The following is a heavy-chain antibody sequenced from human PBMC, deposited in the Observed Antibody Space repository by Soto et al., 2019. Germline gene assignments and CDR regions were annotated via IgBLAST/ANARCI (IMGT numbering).Heavy chain of an antibody. CDR2: INHSGST. V-gene: IGHV4-34*01. D-gene: IGHD6-19*01. CDR1: GGSFSGNY. CDR3: ARAQWLVRDGFDY. Sequence: SETLSLTCAVSGGSFSGNYWSWIRQPPGKGLEWIGEINHSGSTNYNPSLKSRVTISVDTSENQFSLKLTSVTAADTAVYYCARAQWLVRDGFDYWRQGTLVTVSS. J-gene: IGHJ4*02.